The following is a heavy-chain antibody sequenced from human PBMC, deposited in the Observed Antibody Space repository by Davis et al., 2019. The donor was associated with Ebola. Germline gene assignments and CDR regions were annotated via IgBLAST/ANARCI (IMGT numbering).Heavy chain of an antibody. J-gene: IGHJ5*02. CDR2: INPNSGGT. D-gene: IGHD2-21*02. Sequence: ASVKVSCKASGGTFSSYAISWVRQAPGQGLEWMGWINPNSGGTNYAQKFQGRVTMTRDTSISTAYMELSRPRSDDTAVYYCARGHSGGDYNWFDPWGQGALVTVSS. CDR3: ARGHSGGDYNWFDP. V-gene: IGHV1-2*02. CDR1: GGTFSSYA.